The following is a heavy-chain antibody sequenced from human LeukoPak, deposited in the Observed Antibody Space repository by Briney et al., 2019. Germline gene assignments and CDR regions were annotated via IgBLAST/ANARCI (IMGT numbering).Heavy chain of an antibody. CDR2: IWHDGSNE. CDR1: GFTFSNAW. Sequence: GGSLRLSCAASGFTFSNAWMRWVRQAPGKGLEWVAVIWHDGSNEFHADSVKGRFTISRDNSKNTVYLQMNSLRAEDTAVHNCARGGFSTYGGFDYWGQRALVTVSS. J-gene: IGHJ4*02. CDR3: ARGGFSTYGGFDY. V-gene: IGHV3-33*08. D-gene: IGHD2/OR15-2a*01.